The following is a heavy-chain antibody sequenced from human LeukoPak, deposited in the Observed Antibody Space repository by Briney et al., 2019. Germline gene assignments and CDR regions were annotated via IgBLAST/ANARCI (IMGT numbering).Heavy chain of an antibody. J-gene: IGHJ5*02. D-gene: IGHD3-22*01. CDR3: AREYYDSSGYYYERWFDP. CDR1: GGSISSYY. V-gene: IGHV4-59*01. Sequence: AETLSLTCTVSGGSISSYYWSWIRQPPGKELEWIGYIYYSGSTNYNPSLKSRVTISVDTSKNQFSLKLGSVTAADTAVYYCAREYYDSSGYYYERWFDPWGQGTLVTVSS. CDR2: IYYSGST.